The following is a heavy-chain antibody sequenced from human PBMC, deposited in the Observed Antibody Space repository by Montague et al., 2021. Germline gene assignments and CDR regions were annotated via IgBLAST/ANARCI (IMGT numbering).Heavy chain of an antibody. CDR2: IFNNGST. Sequence: SETLSLTCAVSGGSISSNNWGTWVRQPPGKGLDWIGDIFNNGSTTYSPSLKSRVTISMDKSKNQSSVKLTSVTAADTAVYYCARVAAWGYYDTSGPNWFDPWGQGTLVTVSA. J-gene: IGHJ5*02. V-gene: IGHV4-4*02. CDR3: ARVAAWGYYDTSGPNWFDP. D-gene: IGHD3-22*01. CDR1: GGSISSNNW.